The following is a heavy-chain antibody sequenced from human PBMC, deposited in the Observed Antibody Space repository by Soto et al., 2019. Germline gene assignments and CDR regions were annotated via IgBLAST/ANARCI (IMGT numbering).Heavy chain of an antibody. D-gene: IGHD3-3*01. Sequence: SETLSLTCTVSGGSISSSSYYWGWIRQPPGKGLEWIGSIYYSGSTYYNPSLKSRVTISVDTSKNQFSLKLSSVTAADTAVYYCAIVLRFLESQDDFWGQGTLVTVSS. CDR1: GGSISSSSYY. J-gene: IGHJ4*02. CDR2: IYYSGST. CDR3: AIVLRFLESQDDF. V-gene: IGHV4-39*01.